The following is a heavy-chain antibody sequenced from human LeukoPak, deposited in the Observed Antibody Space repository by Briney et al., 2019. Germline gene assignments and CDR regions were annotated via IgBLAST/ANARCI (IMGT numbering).Heavy chain of an antibody. V-gene: IGHV3-30*02. D-gene: IGHD1-26*01. J-gene: IGHJ4*02. CDR2: IRYDGSNK. CDR3: ATPPVGVDY. CDR1: GFTVSSNY. Sequence: GVSLRLSCAASGFTVSSNYMSWVRQAPGKGLEWVAFIRYDGSNKYYADSVKGRFTISRDNSKNTLYLQMNSLRAEDTAVYYCATPPVGVDYWGQGTLVTVSS.